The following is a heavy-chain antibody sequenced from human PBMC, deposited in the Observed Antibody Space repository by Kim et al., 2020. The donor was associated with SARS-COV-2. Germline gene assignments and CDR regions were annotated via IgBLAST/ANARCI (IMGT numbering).Heavy chain of an antibody. V-gene: IGHV4-59*08. D-gene: IGHD6-13*01. CDR3: ARRAGQLGTPFDY. Sequence: CTPSLKNRATISVDTSRNQFSLELTSVAAADTAMYYCARRAGQLGTPFDYWGQGTLVTVSS. J-gene: IGHJ4*02.